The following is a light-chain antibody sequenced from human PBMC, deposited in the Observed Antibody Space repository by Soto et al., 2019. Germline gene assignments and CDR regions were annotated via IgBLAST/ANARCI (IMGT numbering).Light chain of an antibody. Sequence: DIQMTQSPSTLSASVGDRVTITCRASQSISSWLAWYQQKPGKAPNLLIYRASSLQGGVPSRFSGSGSGTEFTLTISSLQPDDFATYYCQQYNTSSRTFGQGTKVDIK. V-gene: IGKV1-5*03. CDR2: RAS. J-gene: IGKJ1*01. CDR1: QSISSW. CDR3: QQYNTSSRT.